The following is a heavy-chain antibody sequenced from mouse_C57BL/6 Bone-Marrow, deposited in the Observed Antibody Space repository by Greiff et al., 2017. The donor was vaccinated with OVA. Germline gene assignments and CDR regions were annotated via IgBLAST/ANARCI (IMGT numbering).Heavy chain of an antibody. Sequence: QVQLQQPGAELVKPGASVKMSCKASGYTFTSYWITWVKQRPGQGLEWIGDIYPGSGSTNYNEQFKGKATLTVATSSSTAYMQLHSLTSEDSAIYYCARSNGTNYWGQGTTVTVSA. CDR3: ARSNGTNY. CDR2: IYPGSGST. CDR1: GYTFTSYW. D-gene: IGHD4-1*01. J-gene: IGHJ2*01. V-gene: IGHV1-55*01.